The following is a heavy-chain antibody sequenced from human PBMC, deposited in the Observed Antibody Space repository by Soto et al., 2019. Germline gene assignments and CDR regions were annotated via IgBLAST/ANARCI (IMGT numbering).Heavy chain of an antibody. J-gene: IGHJ3*02. CDR3: ASGGAIFRVVPNQGDAFDI. D-gene: IGHD3-3*01. V-gene: IGHV3-21*01. Sequence: EVQLVESGGGLVKPGGSLRLSCAASGFTFSSYSMNWVRQAPGKGLEWVSSISRSSNYIYYADSVKGRFTISRDNAKNSLYLQKNSLRAEDTAVYYCASGGAIFRVVPNQGDAFDIWGQGTMVTVSS. CDR1: GFTFSSYS. CDR2: ISRSSNYI.